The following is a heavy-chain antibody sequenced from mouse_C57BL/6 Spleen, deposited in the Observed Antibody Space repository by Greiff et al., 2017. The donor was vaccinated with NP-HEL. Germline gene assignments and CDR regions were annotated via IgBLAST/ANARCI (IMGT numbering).Heavy chain of an antibody. V-gene: IGHV5-9-1*02. Sequence: EVQLMESGEGLVKPGGSLKLSCAASGFTFSSYAMSWVRQTPEKRLEWVAYISSGGDYIYYADTVKGRFTISRDNARNTLYLQMSSLKSEDTAMYYCTRDDDYSMDYAMDYWGQGTSVTVSS. CDR3: TRDDDYSMDYAMDY. J-gene: IGHJ4*01. D-gene: IGHD2-3*01. CDR1: GFTFSSYA. CDR2: ISSGGDYI.